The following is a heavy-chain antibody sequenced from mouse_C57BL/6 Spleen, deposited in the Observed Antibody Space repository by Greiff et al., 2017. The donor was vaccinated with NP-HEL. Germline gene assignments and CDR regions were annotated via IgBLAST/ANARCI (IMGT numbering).Heavy chain of an antibody. Sequence: QVQLKESGPELVKPGASVKISCKASGYAFSSSWMNWVKQRPGKGLEWIGRIYPGDGDTNYNGKFKGKATLTADKSSSTAYMQLSSLTSEDSAVYFCARGGGQLRLYYFDYWGQGTTLTVSS. CDR1: GYAFSSSW. CDR2: IYPGDGDT. CDR3: ARGGGQLRLYYFDY. D-gene: IGHD3-2*02. V-gene: IGHV1-82*01. J-gene: IGHJ2*01.